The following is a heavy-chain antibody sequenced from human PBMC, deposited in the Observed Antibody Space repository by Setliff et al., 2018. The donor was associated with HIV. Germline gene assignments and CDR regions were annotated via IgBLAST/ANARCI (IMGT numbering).Heavy chain of an antibody. D-gene: IGHD2-15*01. CDR3: ARRIQLRDSSGRSCWTFDI. Sequence: SETLSLTCTVSGASINSGSHNWGWIRQPPGKGLEWIATLHYTGTNYYDPSLKIRVTISTDTSKNQFSLKLSSVTAADTAVYYCARRIQLRDSSGRSCWTFDIWGQGTMVTVSS. CDR1: GASINSGSHN. V-gene: IGHV4-39*01. J-gene: IGHJ3*02. CDR2: LHYTGTN.